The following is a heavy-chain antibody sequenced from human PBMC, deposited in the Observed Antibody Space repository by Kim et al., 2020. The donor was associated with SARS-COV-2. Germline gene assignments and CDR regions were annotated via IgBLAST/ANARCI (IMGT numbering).Heavy chain of an antibody. CDR1: GGSISSSSYY. V-gene: IGHV4-39*01. CDR2: IYYSGST. J-gene: IGHJ4*02. CDR3: ARHGGLIQLWLKGLSYFDY. D-gene: IGHD5-18*01. Sequence: SETLSLTCTVSGGSISSSSYYWGWIRQPPGKGLEWIGSIYYSGSTYYNPSLKSRVTISVDTSKNQFSLKLSSVTAADTAVYYCARHGGLIQLWLKGLSYFDYWGQGTLVTVSS.